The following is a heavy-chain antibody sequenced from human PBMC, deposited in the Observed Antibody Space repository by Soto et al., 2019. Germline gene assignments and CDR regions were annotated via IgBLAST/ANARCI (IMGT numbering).Heavy chain of an antibody. CDR3: AIDQVFPDY. CDR1: GYTFTSYG. Sequence: QVQLVQSGAEVKKPGASVKVSCKASGYTFTSYGITWVRQAPGQGLEWMGWISTNNGNTNYVQKFQGRVTMTTDTYTGTAYMELRSMTSDDTAGYYCAIDQVFPDYWGQGTLVTVSS. D-gene: IGHD1-20*01. CDR2: ISTNNGNT. J-gene: IGHJ4*02. V-gene: IGHV1-18*01.